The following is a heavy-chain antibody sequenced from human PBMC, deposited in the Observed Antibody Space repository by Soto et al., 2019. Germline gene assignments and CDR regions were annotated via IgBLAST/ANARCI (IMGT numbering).Heavy chain of an antibody. J-gene: IGHJ4*02. V-gene: IGHV4-30-2*01. D-gene: IGHD2-2*01. CDR2: MYHSGST. CDR1: GGSISSGGYS. Sequence: PSETLSLTCAVSGGSISSGGYSWSWIRQPPGKGLEWIGYMYHSGSTYYNPSLKSRVTISIDRSKNQFSLKLSSVTAADTAVYYSARVPDYWCPGILVTVAS. CDR3: ARVPDY.